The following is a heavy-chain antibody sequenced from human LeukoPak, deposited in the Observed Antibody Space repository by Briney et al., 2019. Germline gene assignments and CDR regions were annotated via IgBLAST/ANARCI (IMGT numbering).Heavy chain of an antibody. Sequence: SVKVSCKASGGTFSSYAISWVRQAPGQGLEWMGRIIPILGIANYAQKFQGRVTITADKSTSTAYMELSSLRSEDTAVYYCARDVKDIVVVVAATDNWFDPWGQGTLVTVSS. J-gene: IGHJ5*02. CDR1: GGTFSSYA. V-gene: IGHV1-69*04. D-gene: IGHD2-15*01. CDR2: IIPILGIA. CDR3: ARDVKDIVVVVAATDNWFDP.